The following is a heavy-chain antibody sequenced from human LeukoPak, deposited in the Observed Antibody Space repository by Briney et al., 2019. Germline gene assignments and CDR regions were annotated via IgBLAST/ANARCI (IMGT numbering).Heavy chain of an antibody. CDR1: GDSVSSNSAA. CDR3: ARDDLRYCTNGVCYTHLVYYGMDV. Sequence: SQTLSLTCAISGDSVSSNSAAWNWIRQSPSRGLEWLGRTYYRSKWYNDYAVSVKSRITINPDTSKNQFSLQLNSVTPEDTAVYYCARDDLRYCTNGVCYTHLVYYGMDVWGQGTTVTVSS. CDR2: TYYRSKWYN. D-gene: IGHD2-8*01. V-gene: IGHV6-1*01. J-gene: IGHJ6*02.